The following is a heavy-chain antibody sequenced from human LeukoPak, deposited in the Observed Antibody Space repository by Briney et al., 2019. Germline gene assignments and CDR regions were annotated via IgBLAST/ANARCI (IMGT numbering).Heavy chain of an antibody. Sequence: SQTLSLTCTVSGGSISSGGYYWSWIRQHPGKGLEWIGYIYYSGSTYYNPSLKSRVTISVDTSKNQFSLNLSSVTAADTAEYYCAGGKDTAMAPSYWFDPWGQGTLVTVSS. CDR1: GGSISSGGYY. D-gene: IGHD5-18*01. CDR3: AGGKDTAMAPSYWFDP. CDR2: IYYSGST. V-gene: IGHV4-31*03. J-gene: IGHJ5*02.